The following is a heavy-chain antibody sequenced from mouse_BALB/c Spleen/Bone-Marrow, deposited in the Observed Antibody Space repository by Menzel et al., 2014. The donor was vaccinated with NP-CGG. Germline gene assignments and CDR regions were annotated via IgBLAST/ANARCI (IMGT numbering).Heavy chain of an antibody. Sequence: EVQVVESGAELVKPGASVKLSCTASGFNIKDTYMHWVKQRPEQGLEWIGRIDPANGNTKYDPKFQGKATITAYTSSNTAYLQLSSLTSEDTAVYYCATMITDWYFDVWGAGTTVTVSS. D-gene: IGHD2-4*01. CDR3: ATMITDWYFDV. V-gene: IGHV14-3*02. J-gene: IGHJ1*01. CDR1: GFNIKDTY. CDR2: IDPANGNT.